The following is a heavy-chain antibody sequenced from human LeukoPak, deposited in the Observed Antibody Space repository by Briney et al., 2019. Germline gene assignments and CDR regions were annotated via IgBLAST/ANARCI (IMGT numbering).Heavy chain of an antibody. V-gene: IGHV4-4*02. Sequence: SETLSLTCGVSGGSVSSTNWWTWIRQPPGKGLEWIGEVHLDGRTNFNPSLKSRLTMSVDLSENHVSLKLTSVTAADTAVYYCAREGGFYRPLDYSGQGSLVTVSS. D-gene: IGHD6-25*01. J-gene: IGHJ4*02. CDR3: AREGGFYRPLDY. CDR2: VHLDGRT. CDR1: GGSVSSTNW.